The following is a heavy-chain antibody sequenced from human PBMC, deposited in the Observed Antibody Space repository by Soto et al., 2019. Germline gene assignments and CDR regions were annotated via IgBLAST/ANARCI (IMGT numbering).Heavy chain of an antibody. CDR1: SGSISSSNW. Sequence: AETLSVTCAGSSGSISSSNWWSWVRQPPGKGLEWIGEIYHSGSTNYNPSLKSRVTISVDKSKNQFSLKLSSVTAADTAVYYCARDRARGFDPWGQGTLVTVSS. V-gene: IGHV4-4*02. CDR3: ARDRARGFDP. CDR2: IYHSGST. J-gene: IGHJ5*02.